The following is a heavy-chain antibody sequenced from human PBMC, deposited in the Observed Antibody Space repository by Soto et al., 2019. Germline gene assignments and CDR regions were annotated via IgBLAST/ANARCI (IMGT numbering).Heavy chain of an antibody. V-gene: IGHV3-74*01. CDR1: GFTFSSYW. CDR3: ASYYGSGIYHLKY. D-gene: IGHD3-10*01. CDR2: INSDGRST. Sequence: VQLVESGGGLVQPGGSLRLSCAASGFTFSSYWMHWVRQAPGKGLVWVSRINSDGRSTSYADSVKGRFTISRDNAKNTLYLQMNSLRAEDTAVYYCASYYGSGIYHLKYWGQGTLVTVAS. J-gene: IGHJ4*02.